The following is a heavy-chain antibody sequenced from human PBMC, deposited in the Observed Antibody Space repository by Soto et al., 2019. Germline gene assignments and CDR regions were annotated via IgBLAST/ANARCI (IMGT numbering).Heavy chain of an antibody. Sequence: SETLSLTCTVSGGSITPYYWSWIRQPPGKGLEWIGYIYYSGSTNHNPSLKSRVTISVDTSKNQFSLKLSSVTAADTAVYYCARGSFSGTYYVDYWGQGTLVTVSS. CDR2: IYYSGST. J-gene: IGHJ4*02. CDR3: ARGSFSGTYYVDY. D-gene: IGHD1-26*01. V-gene: IGHV4-59*01. CDR1: GGSITPYY.